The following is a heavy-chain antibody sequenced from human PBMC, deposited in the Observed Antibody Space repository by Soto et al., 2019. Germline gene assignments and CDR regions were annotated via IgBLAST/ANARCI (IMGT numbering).Heavy chain of an antibody. CDR1: GGSLSGYF. Sequence: QVHLEQWGAGLLKPSETLSLTCAVYGGSLSGYFWSWVRQPPGKGLEWIGEINHSGITNYNPALQSRVTISADTSKHQFSRRLSSVTAADSGIYFCASYHYYDFWIGSRHYMDAWGKGTTVTVSS. J-gene: IGHJ6*03. V-gene: IGHV4-34*01. CDR3: ASYHYYDFWIGSRHYMDA. D-gene: IGHD3-3*01. CDR2: INHSGIT.